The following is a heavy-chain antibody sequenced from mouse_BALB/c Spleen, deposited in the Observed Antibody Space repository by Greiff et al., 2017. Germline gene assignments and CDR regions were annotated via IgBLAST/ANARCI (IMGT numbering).Heavy chain of an antibody. CDR3: ARGSHFDY. Sequence: EVKVVESGGGLVQPGGSRKLSCAASGFTFSSFGMHWVRQAPEKGLEWVAYISSGSSTIYYADTVKGRFTISRDNPKNTLFLQMTSLRSEDTAMYYCARGSHFDYWGQGTTLTVSS. V-gene: IGHV5-17*02. CDR1: GFTFSSFG. CDR2: ISSGSSTI. J-gene: IGHJ2*01.